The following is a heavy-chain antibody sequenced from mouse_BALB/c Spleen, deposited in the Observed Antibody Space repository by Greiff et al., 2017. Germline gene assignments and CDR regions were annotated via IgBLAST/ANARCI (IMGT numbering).Heavy chain of an antibody. CDR3: ARSGTTVVADMDY. CDR2: ISSGSSTI. J-gene: IGHJ4*01. D-gene: IGHD1-1*01. V-gene: IGHV5-17*02. Sequence: EVKLVESGGGLVQPGGSRTLSCAASGFTFSSFGMHWVRQAPEKGLEWVAYISSGSSTIYYADTVKGRFTISRDNPKNTLFLQMTSLRSEDTAMYYCARSGTTVVADMDYWGQGTSVTVSS. CDR1: GFTFSSFG.